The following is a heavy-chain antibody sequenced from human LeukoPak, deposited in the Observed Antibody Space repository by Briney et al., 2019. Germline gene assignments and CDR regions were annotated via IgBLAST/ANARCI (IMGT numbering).Heavy chain of an antibody. CDR3: ANSPHIVVVPAATHFDY. CDR1: GFTFSDYY. V-gene: IGHV3-23*01. J-gene: IGHJ4*02. D-gene: IGHD2-2*01. Sequence: GGSLRLSCAASGFTFSDYYMSWVRQAPGKGLEWVSAISGSGGSTYYADSVKGRFTISRDNSKNTLYLQMNSLRAEDTAVYYCANSPHIVVVPAATHFDYWGQGTLVTVSS. CDR2: ISGSGGST.